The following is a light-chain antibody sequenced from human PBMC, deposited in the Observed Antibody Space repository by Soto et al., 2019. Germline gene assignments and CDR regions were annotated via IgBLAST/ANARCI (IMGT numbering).Light chain of an antibody. CDR3: SSYTISSALV. V-gene: IGLV2-14*01. J-gene: IGLJ1*01. Sequence: SLLPQPPSVSGSPGQSVPISCTGTRRAVGGYNYVSWYQKHPGKAPQLMIYDVTNRPSGVSNRFSGSKSGNTASLTISGLQAEDEADYYCSSYTISSALVFGSGTKVTV. CDR1: RRAVGGYNY. CDR2: DVT.